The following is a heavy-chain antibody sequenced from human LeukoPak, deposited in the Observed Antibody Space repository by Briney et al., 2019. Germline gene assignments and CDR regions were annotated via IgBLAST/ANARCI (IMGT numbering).Heavy chain of an antibody. Sequence: AASVKVSCKASGGTFSSYAISWVRQAPGQGLEWMGGIIPIFGTANYAQKFQGRVTITADKSTSTAYMELSSLRSEDTAVYYCAREISGELRDYWGQGTLVTVSS. J-gene: IGHJ4*02. CDR1: GGTFSSYA. CDR3: AREISGELRDY. CDR2: IIPIFGTA. D-gene: IGHD1-26*01. V-gene: IGHV1-69*06.